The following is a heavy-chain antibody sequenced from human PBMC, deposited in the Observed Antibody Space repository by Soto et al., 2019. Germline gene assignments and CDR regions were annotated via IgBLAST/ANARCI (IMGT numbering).Heavy chain of an antibody. V-gene: IGHV3-23*01. CDR3: AAPPGLLWFGERNPTDYYYYYGMDV. CDR1: GFTFSSYA. D-gene: IGHD3-10*01. Sequence: GVSLRLSCAASGFTFSSYAMSWVRQAPGKGLEWVSAISGSGGSTYYADSVKGRFTISRDNSKNTLYLQMNSLRAEDTAVYYCAAPPGLLWFGERNPTDYYYYYGMDVWGQGTTVTVSS. J-gene: IGHJ6*02. CDR2: ISGSGGST.